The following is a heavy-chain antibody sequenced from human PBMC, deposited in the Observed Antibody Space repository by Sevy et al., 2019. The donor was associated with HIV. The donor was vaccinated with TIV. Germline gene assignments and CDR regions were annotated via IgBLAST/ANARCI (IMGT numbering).Heavy chain of an antibody. CDR1: GFVFSSYA. CDR3: ARPRFLEWLSSAAFDI. Sequence: GGSLRLSCTASGFVFSSYAMHWVRQAPGKGLEWVAFIAYDGSNKNYADSVKGRFTLSRDNSKNTLYVQMNSLGAEDTAVYYCARPRFLEWLSSAAFDIWGQGTMVTVSS. CDR2: IAYDGSNK. J-gene: IGHJ3*02. V-gene: IGHV3-30*04. D-gene: IGHD3-3*01.